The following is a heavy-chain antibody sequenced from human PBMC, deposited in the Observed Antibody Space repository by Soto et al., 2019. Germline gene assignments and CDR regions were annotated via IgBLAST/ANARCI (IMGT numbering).Heavy chain of an antibody. V-gene: IGHV1-46*01. J-gene: IGHJ6*02. CDR3: ARDPYSSSWYYYGMDV. D-gene: IGHD6-13*01. Sequence: ASVKVSCKASGYTFTSYYVHWVRQAPGQGLEWMGIINPSGGSTSYAQKFQGRVTMTRDTSTSTVYMELSSLRSEDTAVYYCARDPYSSSWYYYGMDVWGQGTTVTVSS. CDR2: INPSGGST. CDR1: GYTFTSYY.